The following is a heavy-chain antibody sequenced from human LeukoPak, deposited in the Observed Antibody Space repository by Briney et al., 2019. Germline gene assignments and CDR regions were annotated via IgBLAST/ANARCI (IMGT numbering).Heavy chain of an antibody. J-gene: IGHJ4*02. CDR3: GKLCSSTSCYADY. D-gene: IGHD2-2*01. Sequence: GGSLRLSCAASGFTFSSYGMRWVRQAPGKGLEWVAVIRYDGSNKYYADSVKGRFTISIDNSKNTLYLQMNSLSAEDTAVYYCGKLCSSTSCYADYWGQGTLVTVSS. CDR1: GFTFSSYG. V-gene: IGHV3-30*02. CDR2: IRYDGSNK.